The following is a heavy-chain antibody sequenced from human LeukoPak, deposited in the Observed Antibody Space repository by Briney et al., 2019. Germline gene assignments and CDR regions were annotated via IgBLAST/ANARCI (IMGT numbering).Heavy chain of an antibody. CDR2: IFYSGST. D-gene: IGHD3-9*01. V-gene: IGHV4-39*07. J-gene: IGHJ4*02. CDR3: TRGKAHYDILTGYYSRDFDY. Sequence: KPSETLSLTCTVSSGSISTSNYYWGWVRQPPGKALEWIGNIFYSGSTYYSPSLKSRVTISLDTSRNQFSLKLTSVTAADTAVYYCTRGKAHYDILTGYYSRDFDYWGQGTLVTVSS. CDR1: SGSISTSNYY.